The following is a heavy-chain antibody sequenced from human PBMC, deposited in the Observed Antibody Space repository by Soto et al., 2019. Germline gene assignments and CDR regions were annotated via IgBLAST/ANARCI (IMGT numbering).Heavy chain of an antibody. CDR1: GYIFRNYA. V-gene: IGHV1-18*04. D-gene: IGHD3-10*01. Sequence: QIQLVQSGAEVKKPGASVRVSCKTSGYIFRNYAISWVRQAPGQGLEWMGWISVSNDNTDSAHSLRGRLTMDTDTSTSTACLELTSLMSNDTAVYYCARSSPTLDYWGQGSLVTVSS. CDR2: ISVSNDNT. J-gene: IGHJ4*02. CDR3: ARSSPTLDY.